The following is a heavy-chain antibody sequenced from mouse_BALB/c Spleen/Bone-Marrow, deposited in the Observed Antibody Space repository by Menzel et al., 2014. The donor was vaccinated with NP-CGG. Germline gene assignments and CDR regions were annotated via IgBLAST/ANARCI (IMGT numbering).Heavy chain of an antibody. Sequence: VQLKQSGAELVKPGASVKLSCTASGFNIKDTYMHWVKQRPEQGLEWIRRIDPASGNTKFDPKFQGKATIASDTSSNTAYLQLSSLTSEDTAVYYCAAYYYVSSYGFAYWGQGTLVTVSA. J-gene: IGHJ3*01. CDR2: IDPASGNT. CDR3: AAYYYVSSYGFAY. CDR1: GFNIKDTY. V-gene: IGHV14-3*02. D-gene: IGHD1-1*01.